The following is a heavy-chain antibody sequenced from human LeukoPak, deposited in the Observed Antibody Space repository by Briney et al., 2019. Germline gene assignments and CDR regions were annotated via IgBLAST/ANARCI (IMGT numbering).Heavy chain of an antibody. CDR2: ISYDGSNK. D-gene: IGHD3-16*01. CDR3: AKGLGSVEAPSWDY. CDR1: GFTFRSYG. Sequence: PGRSLRLSRAASGFTFRSYGTEWVRQAPGKGLEWVAVISYDGSNKYYADSVKGRFTISRDNSKNTLYLQVNSLRAEDTAVYYCAKGLGSVEAPSWDYWGQGTLVTVSS. J-gene: IGHJ4*02. V-gene: IGHV3-30*18.